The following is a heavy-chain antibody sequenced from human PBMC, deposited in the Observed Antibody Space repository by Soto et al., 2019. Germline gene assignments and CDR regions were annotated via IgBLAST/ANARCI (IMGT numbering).Heavy chain of an antibody. V-gene: IGHV3-20*04. Sequence: EVQLVESGGGVVRPGGSLRLSCAASGFTFDDYGMSWVRQAPGKGLEWVSGINWNGGSTGYADSVKGRFTISRDNATNSLYPQMNSLRAEDTALYYCARLYSSGWYGPGRYWGQGTLVTVSS. CDR1: GFTFDDYG. CDR2: INWNGGST. J-gene: IGHJ4*02. CDR3: ARLYSSGWYGPGRY. D-gene: IGHD6-19*01.